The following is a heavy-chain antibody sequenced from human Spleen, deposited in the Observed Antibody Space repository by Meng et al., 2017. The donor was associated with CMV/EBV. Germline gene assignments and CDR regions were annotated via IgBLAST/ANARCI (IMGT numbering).Heavy chain of an antibody. CDR2: ISSTGNTM. J-gene: IGHJ5*02. CDR3: ARDLAPAVIARWFDP. V-gene: IGHV3-11*04. Sequence: GGSLRLSCAASGFTFSNYYMSWIRQAPGKGLEWVSYISSTGNTMYYADSVKGRFTISRDNAKNSLYLQMNSLRAEDTAVYYCARDLAPAVIARWFDPWGQGTLVTVSS. D-gene: IGHD2-21*01. CDR1: GFTFSNYY.